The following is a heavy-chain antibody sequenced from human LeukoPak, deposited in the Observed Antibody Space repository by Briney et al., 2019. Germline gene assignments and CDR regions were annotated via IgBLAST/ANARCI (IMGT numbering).Heavy chain of an antibody. CDR2: IVVGSGNT. CDR1: GFTFTSSA. V-gene: IGHV1-58*01. Sequence: GASVKVSCKASGFTFTSSAVQWVRQARGQRLEWIGWIVVGSGNTNYAQTFQERVTITRDMSTSTAYMELSSLRSEDTAVYYCAAGGWYYYGMDGWGKGTTVTVSS. CDR3: AAGGWYYYGMDG. J-gene: IGHJ6*01. D-gene: IGHD6-19*01.